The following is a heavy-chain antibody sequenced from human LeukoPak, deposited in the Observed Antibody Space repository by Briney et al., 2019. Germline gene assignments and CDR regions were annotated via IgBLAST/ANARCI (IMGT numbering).Heavy chain of an antibody. V-gene: IGHV3-21*01. CDR1: GFMLSGSA. CDR3: ARDPAHYLRYGYFDY. D-gene: IGHD4-17*01. Sequence: GGSLRLSCAASGFMLSGSAMNWVRQAPGKGLEWVSSINDAGSHIYYTDSVKGRFTISRDNTKNSLYLQMNSLRAEDSALYYCARDPAHYLRYGYFDYWGQGTLVTVSS. J-gene: IGHJ4*02. CDR2: INDAGSHI.